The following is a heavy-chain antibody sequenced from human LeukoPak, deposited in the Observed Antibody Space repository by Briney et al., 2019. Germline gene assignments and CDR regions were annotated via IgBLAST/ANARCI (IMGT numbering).Heavy chain of an antibody. CDR3: ARGSGWYFY. J-gene: IGHJ4*02. CDR1: VGSISRYY. Sequence: NPSETLSLTCTVSVGSISRYYWSWVRQPPGKGLEWIVYIYYSGSTNYNPSLKSRVTISVDTSKNQFSLKLSSVTAADTAVYYCARGSGWYFYWGQGTLVTVSS. V-gene: IGHV4-59*01. D-gene: IGHD6-19*01. CDR2: IYYSGST.